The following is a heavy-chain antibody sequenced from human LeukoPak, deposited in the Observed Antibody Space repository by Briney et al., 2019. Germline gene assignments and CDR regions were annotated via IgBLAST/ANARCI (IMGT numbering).Heavy chain of an antibody. V-gene: IGHV3-21*01. D-gene: IGHD5-24*01. CDR1: GFTFSSYS. CDR2: ISSSSSYI. J-gene: IGHJ4*02. Sequence: GGSLRLSCAASGFTFSSYSMNWVRQAPGKGLEWVSSISSSSSYIYYADSVKGRFTISRDNAKNSLYLQMNSLRAEDTAVYYCARELGHTYNSVDYWGQGTLVTVSS. CDR3: ARELGHTYNSVDY.